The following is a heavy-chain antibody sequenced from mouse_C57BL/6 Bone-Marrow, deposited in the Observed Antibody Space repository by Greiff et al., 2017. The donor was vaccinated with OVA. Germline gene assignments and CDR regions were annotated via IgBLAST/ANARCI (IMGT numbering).Heavy chain of an antibody. D-gene: IGHD1-1*01. Sequence: LVESGAELARPGASVKLSCKASGYTFTSYGISWVKQRTGQGLEWIGEIYPRSGNTYYNEKFKGKATLTADKSSSTAYMELRSLTSEDSAVYFCARYTSFITTVVAHFDYWGQGTTLTVSS. CDR1: GYTFTSYG. J-gene: IGHJ2*01. V-gene: IGHV1-81*01. CDR2: IYPRSGNT. CDR3: ARYTSFITTVVAHFDY.